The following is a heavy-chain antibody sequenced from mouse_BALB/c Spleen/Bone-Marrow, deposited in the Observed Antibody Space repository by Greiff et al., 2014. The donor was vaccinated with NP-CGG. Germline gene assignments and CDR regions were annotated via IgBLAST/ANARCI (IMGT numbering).Heavy chain of an antibody. Sequence: DVQLVESGGGLVQPGGSRKLSCAASGFTFSSFGMHWVRQAPEKGLEWVAHISSGSSNIHFADTVKSRFTISRDNPKNSLILQMTSLRSEDTAMYYCVRGELGRRYYYAMDYWGQGTSVTVSS. CDR3: VRGELGRRYYYAMDY. D-gene: IGHD4-1*01. J-gene: IGHJ4*01. CDR2: ISSGSSNI. CDR1: GFTFSSFG. V-gene: IGHV5-17*02.